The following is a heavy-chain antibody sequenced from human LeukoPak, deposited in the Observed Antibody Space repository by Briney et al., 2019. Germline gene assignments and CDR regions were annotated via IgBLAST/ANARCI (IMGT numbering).Heavy chain of an antibody. J-gene: IGHJ4*02. Sequence: PLGGSLRLSCAASGFTFSSYGMHWVRQAPGKGLEWVAVIWYDGSNKYYADSVKGRFTISRDNSKNTLYLQMNSLRAEDTAVYYCARQRCSSSWYRACYFDYWGQGTLVTVSS. CDR2: IWYDGSNK. V-gene: IGHV3-33*08. CDR1: GFTFSSYG. D-gene: IGHD6-13*01. CDR3: ARQRCSSSWYRACYFDY.